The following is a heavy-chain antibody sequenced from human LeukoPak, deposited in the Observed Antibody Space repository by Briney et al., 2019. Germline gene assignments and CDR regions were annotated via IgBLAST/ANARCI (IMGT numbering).Heavy chain of an antibody. D-gene: IGHD2-15*01. CDR3: ARDYIVVVGSWYYYYGMDV. Sequence: GASVKVSCKASGYTFTGYYMHWVRQAPGQGLEWMGWINPNSGGTNYAQKFQGRVTMTRDTSISTAYMELSRLRSDDTAVYYCARDYIVVVGSWYYYYGMDVWGQGTTVTVSS. V-gene: IGHV1-2*02. CDR1: GYTFTGYY. CDR2: INPNSGGT. J-gene: IGHJ6*02.